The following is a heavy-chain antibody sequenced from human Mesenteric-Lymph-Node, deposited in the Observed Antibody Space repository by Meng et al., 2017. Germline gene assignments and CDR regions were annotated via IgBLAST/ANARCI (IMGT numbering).Heavy chain of an antibody. D-gene: IGHD3-16*01. CDR2: IKSNNEGGTT. CDR1: GLSFNSAW. Sequence: GGSLRLSCAASGLSFNSAWMSWVRQVPGKGLEWVGRIKSNNEGGTTDYAAPVDGRFTISRDDFKGILYLQMNSLKIEDSAVYYCSTATGFWVVGTAAERGEFFQHWGQGTQVTVSS. CDR3: STATGFWVVGTAAERGEFFQH. V-gene: IGHV3-15*01. J-gene: IGHJ1*01.